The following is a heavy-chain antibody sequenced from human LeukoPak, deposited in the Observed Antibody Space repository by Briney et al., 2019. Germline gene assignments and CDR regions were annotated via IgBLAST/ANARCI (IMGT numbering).Heavy chain of an antibody. D-gene: IGHD6-19*01. Sequence: ASVKVSCKASGYTFTGYYMHWVRQAPGQGLEWMGWINPNSGGTNYAQKFQGRVTMTRDTSISTAYMELSRLRSDDTAVYYCARDLGAVAGPINYYYYGMDVWGQGTTVTVSS. CDR1: GYTFTGYY. CDR3: ARDLGAVAGPINYYYYGMDV. V-gene: IGHV1-2*02. CDR2: INPNSGGT. J-gene: IGHJ6*02.